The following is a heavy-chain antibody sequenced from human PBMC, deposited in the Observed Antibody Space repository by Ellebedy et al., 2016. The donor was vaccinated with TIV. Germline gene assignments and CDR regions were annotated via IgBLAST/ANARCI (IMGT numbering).Heavy chain of an antibody. CDR2: ISSSSSTI. CDR1: GFTFSSYS. V-gene: IGHV3-48*04. Sequence: GGSLRLSCAASGFTFSSYSMNWVRQAPGKGLEWVSYISSSSSTIYYADSVKGRFTISRDNARNSLYLQMNSLRAEDTAVYYCARLAHCGGDCPRSFDYWGRGTLVTVSS. CDR3: ARLAHCGGDCPRSFDY. D-gene: IGHD2-21*02. J-gene: IGHJ4*02.